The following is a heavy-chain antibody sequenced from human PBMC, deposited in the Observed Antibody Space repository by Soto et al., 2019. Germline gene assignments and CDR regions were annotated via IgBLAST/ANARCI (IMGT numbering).Heavy chain of an antibody. CDR1: GASISSYH. CDR2: IYYSGSA. D-gene: IGHD3-16*01. Sequence: QVQLQESGPGLVKPSETLSLTCTVSGASISSYHWSWIRQTPGKGLEWIGYIYYSGSANYNPSLKSRVTFSVDTSKNQVSLKLSSVTAADTGVYYCAAAVPAEYVFPYYDMDVWGKGTTLTVSS. J-gene: IGHJ6*03. V-gene: IGHV4-59*01. CDR3: AAAVPAEYVFPYYDMDV.